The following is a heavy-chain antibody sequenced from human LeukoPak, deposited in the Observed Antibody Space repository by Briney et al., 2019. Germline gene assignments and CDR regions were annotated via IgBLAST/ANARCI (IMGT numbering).Heavy chain of an antibody. Sequence: PSETLSLTCTVSGGSISSSSYYWGWIRQPPGKGLEWIGSIYYSGSTYYNPSLKSRVTISVDTSKNQFSLKLSSVTAADTAVYYCARDRASALYYFDYWGQGTLVTVSS. CDR3: ARDRASALYYFDY. J-gene: IGHJ4*02. CDR1: GGSISSSSYY. D-gene: IGHD6-13*01. V-gene: IGHV4-39*07. CDR2: IYYSGST.